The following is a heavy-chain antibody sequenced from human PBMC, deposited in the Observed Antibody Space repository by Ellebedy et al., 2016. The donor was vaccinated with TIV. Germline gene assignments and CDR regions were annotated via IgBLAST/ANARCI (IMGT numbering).Heavy chain of an antibody. CDR3: ARQYNYGTSGYYVDY. Sequence: MPSETLSLTCTVSGGSISSYYWPWIRQPPGKGLEWIGYIYNNGNTNYNPSLKSRVTISVDTSKSQFSLKLSSVTAADTAVYYCARQYNYGTSGYYVDYWGQGTLLTVSS. CDR1: GGSISSYY. D-gene: IGHD3-22*01. CDR2: IYNNGNT. J-gene: IGHJ4*02. V-gene: IGHV4-59*08.